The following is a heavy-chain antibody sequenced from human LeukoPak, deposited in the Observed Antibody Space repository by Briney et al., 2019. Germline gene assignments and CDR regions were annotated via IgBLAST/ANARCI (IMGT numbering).Heavy chain of an antibody. D-gene: IGHD2-2*01. V-gene: IGHV3-7*01. CDR3: ARGAYCSSTSCHHYYYYMDV. CDR1: GFTFSSYW. J-gene: IGHJ6*03. CDR2: IKQDGSEK. Sequence: GGSLRLSCAASGFTFSSYWMSWVRQAPGKGLEWVANIKQDGSEKYYVDSVKGRFTISRDNAKNSLYLQMNSLRAEDTAVYYCARGAYCSSTSCHHYYYYMDVWGKGTTVTVFS.